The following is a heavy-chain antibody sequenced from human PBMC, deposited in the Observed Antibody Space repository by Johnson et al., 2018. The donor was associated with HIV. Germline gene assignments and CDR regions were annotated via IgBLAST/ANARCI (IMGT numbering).Heavy chain of an antibody. CDR1: GFTFSDYG. Sequence: QVQLVESGGGVVQPGGSLRLSCAESGFTFSDYGMHLVRQAPGKGLEWVSFIHYDGTNKYSPDSVKGRFTISRDNSKNTVYLQMNRLRPEDTAVYYCAKIRRAYYEDAFDMWGQGTMVTVSS. J-gene: IGHJ3*02. CDR3: AKIRRAYYEDAFDM. D-gene: IGHD3-22*01. CDR2: IHYDGTNK. V-gene: IGHV3-30*02.